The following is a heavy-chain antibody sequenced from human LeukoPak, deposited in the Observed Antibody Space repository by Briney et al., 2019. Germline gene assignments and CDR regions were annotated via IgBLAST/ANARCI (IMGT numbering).Heavy chain of an antibody. D-gene: IGHD2-15*01. CDR1: GFTFSSYA. CDR3: ARDGIVVVVAATPGVYGMDV. CDR2: ISYDGSNK. V-gene: IGHV3-30-3*01. J-gene: IGHJ6*02. Sequence: GRSLRLSCAASGFTFSSYAMHWVRQAPGKGLEWVAVISYDGSNKYYADSVKGRFTISRDNSKNTLYLQMNSLRAEDTAVYYCARDGIVVVVAATPGVYGMDVWGQGITVTVSS.